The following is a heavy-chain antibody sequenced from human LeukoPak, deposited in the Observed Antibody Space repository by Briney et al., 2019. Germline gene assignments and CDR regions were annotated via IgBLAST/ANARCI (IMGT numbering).Heavy chain of an antibody. CDR2: ISSSSSTI. V-gene: IGHV3-48*01. CDR3: ARSDTAMVRTDAFDI. CDR1: GFTFSSYS. J-gene: IGHJ3*02. D-gene: IGHD5-18*01. Sequence: GGSLRLSCAASGFTFSSYSMNWVRQAPGKGLEWVSYISSSSSTIYYADSVKGRFTISRDNAKNSLYLQMSSLRAEDTAVYYCARSDTAMVRTDAFDIWGQGTMVTVSS.